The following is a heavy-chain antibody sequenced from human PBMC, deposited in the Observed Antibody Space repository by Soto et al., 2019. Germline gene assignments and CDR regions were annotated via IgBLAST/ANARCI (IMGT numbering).Heavy chain of an antibody. Sequence: ASVKVSCKVSGYTLTELSMHWVRQAPGKGLEWMGGFDPEDGETIYAQKFQGRVTMTEDTSTDTAYMELSSLRSEDTAVYYCARDFKIYGDPNYYYYGMDVWGRGTTVTVSS. CDR3: ARDFKIYGDPNYYYYGMDV. J-gene: IGHJ6*02. CDR2: FDPEDGET. V-gene: IGHV1-24*01. D-gene: IGHD4-17*01. CDR1: GYTLTELS.